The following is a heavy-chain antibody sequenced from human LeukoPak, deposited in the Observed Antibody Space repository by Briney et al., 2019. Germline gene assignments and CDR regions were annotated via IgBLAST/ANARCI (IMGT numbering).Heavy chain of an antibody. V-gene: IGHV3-30*04. CDR3: ARDSGFSGTQRGEY. D-gene: IGHD3/OR15-3a*01. Sequence: AGGSLRLSCAASGFTFSNYAIHWVRQAPGKGLEWVAVISYDGSNKYYADSVKGRFTLSRDNSKNTLHLQMNSLRAEDTAVYYCARDSGFSGTQRGEYWGQGTLVTVSS. CDR1: GFTFSNYA. CDR2: ISYDGSNK. J-gene: IGHJ4*02.